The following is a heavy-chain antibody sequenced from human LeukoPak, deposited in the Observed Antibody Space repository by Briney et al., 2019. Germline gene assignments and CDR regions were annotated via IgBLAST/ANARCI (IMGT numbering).Heavy chain of an antibody. D-gene: IGHD2-2*01. Sequence: SVKVSCKASGGTFSGYAISWVRQAPGQGLEWMGGIIPIFGTANYAQKFQGSVTITADESTSTAYMELSSLRSEDTAVYYCARGVLDCSSTSCYAHFDYWGQGTLVTVSS. J-gene: IGHJ4*02. CDR1: GGTFSGYA. V-gene: IGHV1-69*13. CDR3: ARGVLDCSSTSCYAHFDY. CDR2: IIPIFGTA.